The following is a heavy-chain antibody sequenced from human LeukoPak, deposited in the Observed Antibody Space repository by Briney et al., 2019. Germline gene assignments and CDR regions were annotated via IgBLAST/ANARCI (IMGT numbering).Heavy chain of an antibody. V-gene: IGHV4-59*01. CDR2: IYYSGST. CDR1: GGSISSDY. Sequence: SETLSLTCTVSGGSISSDYWSWIRQPPGKGLEWIGYIYYSGSTSYNPSLKSRVTISVDTSKNQSSLRLSSVTAAGTAMYYCARDVSIRDYYYGMDVWGQGTTVTVSS. D-gene: IGHD3-10*01. CDR3: ARDVSIRDYYYGMDV. J-gene: IGHJ6*02.